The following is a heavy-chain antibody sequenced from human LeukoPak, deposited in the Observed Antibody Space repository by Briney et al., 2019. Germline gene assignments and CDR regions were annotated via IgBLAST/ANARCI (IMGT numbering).Heavy chain of an antibody. V-gene: IGHV3-48*01. D-gene: IGHD5-12*01. CDR2: ISSGSVTI. CDR1: GFTFSTYS. CDR3: ASDSGYDHHGLFDY. J-gene: IGHJ4*02. Sequence: GGSLRLSCTASGFTFSTYSMNWVRQAPGKGLEWVSYISSGSVTIYYADSVKGRFTISRDNAKNSLYLQINSLRAEDTAVYYCASDSGYDHHGLFDYWGQGTLVTVSS.